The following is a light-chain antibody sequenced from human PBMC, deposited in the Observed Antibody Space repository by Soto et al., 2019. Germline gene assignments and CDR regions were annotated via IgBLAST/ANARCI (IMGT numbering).Light chain of an antibody. J-gene: IGLJ3*02. V-gene: IGLV2-11*01. CDR1: SSDVGDYDY. Sequence: QSALTQPRSVSGSPGQSVTISCTGTSSDVGDYDYVSCYQQHPGKAPKLMIYDVSKRPSGVPDRFSGSKSGNTASLTISGLQAEDEADYYCCSYAGSYTWVFGGGTKLTVL. CDR3: CSYAGSYTWV. CDR2: DVS.